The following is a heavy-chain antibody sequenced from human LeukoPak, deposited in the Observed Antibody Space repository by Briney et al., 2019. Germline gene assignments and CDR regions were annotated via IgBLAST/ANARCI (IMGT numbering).Heavy chain of an antibody. CDR3: ARDQGYSYGYWNYYYGMDV. CDR2: ISAYNGNT. D-gene: IGHD5-18*01. J-gene: IGHJ6*02. V-gene: IGHV1-18*01. CDR1: GYTFTSYG. Sequence: ASVKVSCKASGYTFTSYGISWVRQAPGQGLEWMGWISAYNGNTNYAQKLQGRVTMTTDTSTSTAYMELGSLRSDGTAVYYCARDQGYSYGYWNYYYGMDVWGQGTTVTVSS.